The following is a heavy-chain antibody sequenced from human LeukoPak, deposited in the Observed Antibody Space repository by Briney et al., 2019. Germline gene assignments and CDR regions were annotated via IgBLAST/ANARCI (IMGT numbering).Heavy chain of an antibody. V-gene: IGHV3-21*01. D-gene: IGHD1-1*01. J-gene: IGHJ4*02. CDR1: GFTLSNAW. Sequence: GGSLRLSCAASGFTLSNAWMSWVRQAPGKGLEWVSSICPRSTYIYYGDPVKGRFTISRDNAENSLSLQMDSLRAEDTAVYYCVRVSGRLERQSDLDYWGQGTLVTVSS. CDR2: ICPRSTYI. CDR3: VRVSGRLERQSDLDY.